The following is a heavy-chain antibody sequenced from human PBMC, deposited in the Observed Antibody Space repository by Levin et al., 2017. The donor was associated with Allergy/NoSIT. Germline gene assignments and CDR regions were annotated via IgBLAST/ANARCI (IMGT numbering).Heavy chain of an antibody. V-gene: IGHV4-34*01. Sequence: SETLSLTCAVYGGSFSGYYWSWIRQPPGKGLEWIGEINHSGSTNYNPSLKSRVTISVDTSKNQFSLKLSSVTAADTAVYYCARGCVVVPAAITTGYWFDPWGQGTLVTVSS. CDR3: ARGCVVVPAAITTGYWFDP. CDR2: INHSGST. J-gene: IGHJ5*02. CDR1: GGSFSGYY. D-gene: IGHD2-2*02.